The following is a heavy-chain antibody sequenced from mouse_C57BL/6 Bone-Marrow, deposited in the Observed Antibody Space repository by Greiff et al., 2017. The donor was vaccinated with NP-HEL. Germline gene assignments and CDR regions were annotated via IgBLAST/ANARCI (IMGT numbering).Heavy chain of an antibody. V-gene: IGHV14-4*01. CDR2: IDPENGDT. D-gene: IGHD2-4*01. CDR1: GFNIKDDY. J-gene: IGHJ4*01. Sequence: VQLKESGAELVRPGASVKLSCTASGFNIKDDYMHWVKQRPEQGLEWIGWIDPENGDTEYASKFQGKATITADTSSNTAYLQLSSLTYEDAAVYCGTTRGDYDGSAKEDWGQGTSVTVSS. CDR3: TTRGDYDGSAKED.